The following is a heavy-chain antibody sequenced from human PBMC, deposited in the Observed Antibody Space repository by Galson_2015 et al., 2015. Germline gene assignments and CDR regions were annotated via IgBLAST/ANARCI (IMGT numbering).Heavy chain of an antibody. J-gene: IGHJ4*02. CDR1: GDSVSSGSYY. Sequence: TLSLTCTVSGDSVSSGSYYWGWIRQPPGKGLEWIVSTYYNPSLKVRNTYYNPSLKGRVTISVDTSKNQVSVNLSSVTAADTAVYYCAREATSWARADYWGQGTLVTVSS. D-gene: IGHD3-16*01. CDR3: AREATSWARADY. V-gene: IGHV4-39*07. CDR2: TYYNPSLKVRNT.